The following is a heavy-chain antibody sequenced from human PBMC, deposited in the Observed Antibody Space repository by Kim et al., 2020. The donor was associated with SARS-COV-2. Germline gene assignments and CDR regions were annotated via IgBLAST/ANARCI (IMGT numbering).Heavy chain of an antibody. CDR1: GFLFNTYS. CDR2: ISDSGRHT. CDR3: AKSHRIIRGEFDNYFD. Sequence: GGSLRLSCTGSGFLFNTYSLNWVRQAPGKGPEWVSSISDSGRHTFYADSVQGRFTVSRDNHENSVFLQMNNLGVEDTALYYCAKSHRIIRGEFDNYFD. J-gene: IGHJ5*02. V-gene: IGHV3-21*01. D-gene: IGHD3-10*01.